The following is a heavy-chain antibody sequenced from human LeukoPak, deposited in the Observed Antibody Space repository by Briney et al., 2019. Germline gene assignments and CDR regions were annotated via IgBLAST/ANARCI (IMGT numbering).Heavy chain of an antibody. CDR2: IWYDGSNK. V-gene: IGHV3-33*01. Sequence: GRSLRLSCAASGFTFSSYGMHWVRQAPGKGLEWVAVIWYDGSNKYYADSVKGRFTISRDNSKNTLYLQMNSLRAEDTAVYYCARDDSGFEGYFDYWGQGTLVTVSS. CDR3: ARDDSGFEGYFDY. D-gene: IGHD5-12*01. J-gene: IGHJ4*02. CDR1: GFTFSSYG.